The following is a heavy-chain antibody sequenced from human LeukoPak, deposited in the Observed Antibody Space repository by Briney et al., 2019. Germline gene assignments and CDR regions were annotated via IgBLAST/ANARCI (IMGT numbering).Heavy chain of an antibody. CDR3: ARNARFTISP. CDR1: GYTFTGYY. D-gene: IGHD3-10*01. CDR2: MNPNSGNT. J-gene: IGHJ5*02. V-gene: IGHV1-8*02. Sequence: ASVKVSCKASGYTFTGYYMHWVRQATGQGLEWMGWMNPNSGNTGYAQKFQGRVTMTRNTSISTAYMELSSLRSEDTAVYYCARNARFTISPWGQGTLVTVSS.